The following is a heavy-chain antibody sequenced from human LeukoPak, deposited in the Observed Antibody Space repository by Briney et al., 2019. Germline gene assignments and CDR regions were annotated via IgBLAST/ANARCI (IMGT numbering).Heavy chain of an antibody. CDR1: GFTFDDYA. D-gene: IGHD6-13*01. V-gene: IGHV3-9*01. CDR3: AKGPLPRQLEYYFDY. CDR2: ISWNSGSI. Sequence: GRSLRLSCAASGFTFDDYAMHWVRQAPGKGLEWVSGISWNSGSIGYADSVKGRFTISRDNAKNSLYLQMNSLRAEDTALYYCAKGPLPRQLEYYFDYWGQGTLVTVSS. J-gene: IGHJ4*02.